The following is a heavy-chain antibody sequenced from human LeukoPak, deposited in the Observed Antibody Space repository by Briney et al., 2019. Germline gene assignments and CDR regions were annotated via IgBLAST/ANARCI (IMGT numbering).Heavy chain of an antibody. CDR2: IIPILGIA. CDR3: ARFQYRFGEPSAFDI. D-gene: IGHD3-10*01. J-gene: IGHJ3*02. V-gene: IGHV1-69*04. CDR1: GGTFSSYA. Sequence: SVKVPCKASGGTFSSYAISWVRQAPGQGLEWMGRIIPILGIANYAQKFQGRVTITADKSTSTAYMELSSLRSEDTAVYYCARFQYRFGEPSAFDIWGQGTMVTVSS.